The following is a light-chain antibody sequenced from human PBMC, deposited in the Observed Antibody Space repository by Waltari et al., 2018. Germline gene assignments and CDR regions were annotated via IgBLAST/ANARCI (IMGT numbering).Light chain of an antibody. Sequence: DIVLTQSPGTLSLSPGERATLSCRTSQSVGRTLAWYQQKPGQAPSLRIYGASIRATGIPDRFSGSGSGTDFSLTISRLEPEDFAVYYCQHYVRLPVTFGQGTKVEIK. CDR3: QHYVRLPVT. CDR1: QSVGRT. V-gene: IGKV3-20*01. J-gene: IGKJ1*01. CDR2: GAS.